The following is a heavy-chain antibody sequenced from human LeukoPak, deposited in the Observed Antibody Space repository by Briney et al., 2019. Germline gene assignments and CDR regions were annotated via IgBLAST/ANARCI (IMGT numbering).Heavy chain of an antibody. CDR3: ARHRAYSYSSPFDI. J-gene: IGHJ3*02. CDR1: GGFRSNYY. V-gene: IGHV4-59*08. Sequence: SETLSLTCSVSGGFRSNYYWSWIRPPPERGLEWIGYIYYSGSTNSNASLKSRVTIFVDPPKNQFSLSLISVTAADTAVYYCARHRAYSYSSPFDIWGQGTMVTVSS. D-gene: IGHD6-6*01. CDR2: IYYSGST.